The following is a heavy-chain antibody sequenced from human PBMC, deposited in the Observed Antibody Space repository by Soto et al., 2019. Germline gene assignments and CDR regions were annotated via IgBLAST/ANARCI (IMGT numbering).Heavy chain of an antibody. J-gene: IGHJ6*03. CDR3: ARVGGYSYGDYYYYYMDV. CDR1: GGSISSYY. Sequence: SETLSLTCTVSGGSISSYYWSWIRQPPGKGLEWIGYIYYSGSTNYNPSLKSRVTISVDTSKNQFSLKLSSVTAADTAVYYCARVGGYSYGDYYYYYMDVWGKGTTVTVSS. D-gene: IGHD5-18*01. V-gene: IGHV4-59*08. CDR2: IYYSGST.